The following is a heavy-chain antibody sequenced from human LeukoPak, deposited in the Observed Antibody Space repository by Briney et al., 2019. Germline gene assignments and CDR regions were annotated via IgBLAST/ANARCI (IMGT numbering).Heavy chain of an antibody. V-gene: IGHV3-7*01. Sequence: GGSLRLSCAASGFTFSNAWMNWVRQAPGKGLAWVANIKQDGSAKYYMDSVKGRFAISRDNAKNSLYLRMNSLGAEDTAVYYCARVNPLVAPGALDIWGQGTMVAVSS. D-gene: IGHD5-12*01. J-gene: IGHJ3*02. CDR1: GFTFSNAW. CDR2: IKQDGSAK. CDR3: ARVNPLVAPGALDI.